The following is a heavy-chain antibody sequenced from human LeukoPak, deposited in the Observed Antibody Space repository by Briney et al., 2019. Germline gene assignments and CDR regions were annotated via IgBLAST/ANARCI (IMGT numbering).Heavy chain of an antibody. V-gene: IGHV1-2*02. Sequence: ASVKVSCKASGYTFTGYYMHWVRQAPGQGLEWMGWINPNSGDTNYAQKFQGRVTVTRDTSISTAYMELSRLRSDSTAVYYCARVGSSGWYVHPTLDYWGQGTLLTVSS. CDR3: ARVGSSGWYVHPTLDY. CDR1: GYTFTGYY. CDR2: INPNSGDT. J-gene: IGHJ4*02. D-gene: IGHD6-19*01.